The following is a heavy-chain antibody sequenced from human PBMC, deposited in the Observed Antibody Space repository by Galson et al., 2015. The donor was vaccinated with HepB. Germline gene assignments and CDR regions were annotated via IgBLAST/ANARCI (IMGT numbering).Heavy chain of an antibody. D-gene: IGHD5-12*01. V-gene: IGHV3-30*18. CDR2: ISFDSNIK. J-gene: IGHJ5*02. CDR3: AKDILAYNGYDSVLNS. CDR1: GFTFSSYA. Sequence: SLRLSCAASGFTFSSYALHWVRQAPGKGLEWVAVISFDSNIKYYADSVKGRFTISRDNSKNTLYLQLNSLRTEDTALYFCAKDILAYNGYDSVLNSWGQGTLGTVSS.